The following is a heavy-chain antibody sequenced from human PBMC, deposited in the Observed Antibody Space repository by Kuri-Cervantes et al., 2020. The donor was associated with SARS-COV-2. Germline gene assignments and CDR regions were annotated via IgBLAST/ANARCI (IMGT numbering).Heavy chain of an antibody. CDR2: IVVGSGNT. CDR3: ARGGWRRSYDSSGYHYYYMDV. J-gene: IGHJ6*03. V-gene: IGHV1-58*02. Sequence: GGSLRLSCKASGFTFTSSAMQWVRQARGQRLEWIGWIVVGSGNTNYAQKFQERVTITRDMSTSTAYMELSSLRSEDTAVYYCARGGWRRSYDSSGYHYYYMDVWGKGTTVTVSS. CDR1: GFTFTSSA. D-gene: IGHD3-22*01.